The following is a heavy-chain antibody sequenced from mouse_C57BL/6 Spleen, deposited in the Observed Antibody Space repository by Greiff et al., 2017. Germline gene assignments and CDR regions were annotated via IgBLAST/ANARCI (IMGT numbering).Heavy chain of an antibody. CDR2: IYPGDGDT. V-gene: IGHV1-80*01. Sequence: QVQLKESGAELVKPGASVKISCKASGYAFSSYWMNWVKQRPGKGLEWIGQIYPGDGDTNYNGKFKGKATLTADKSSSTAYMQLSSLTSEDSAVYFCARARELRLRGSYAMDYWGQGTSVTVSS. J-gene: IGHJ4*01. CDR3: ARARELRLRGSYAMDY. CDR1: GYAFSSYW. D-gene: IGHD3-2*02.